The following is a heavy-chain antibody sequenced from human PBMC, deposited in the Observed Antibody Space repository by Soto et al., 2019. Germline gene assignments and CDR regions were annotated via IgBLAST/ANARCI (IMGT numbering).Heavy chain of an antibody. V-gene: IGHV3-21*01. D-gene: IGHD6-13*01. CDR1: GFTFSTYS. CDR3: ARDPHSLDY. J-gene: IGHJ4*02. CDR2: ITSSNNHI. Sequence: GGSLRLSCAASGFTFSTYSMNWVRQAPGKGLEWVSSITSSNNHIHYTASVEGRFTISRDNAKNSLYLQMNSLRVEDTAVYYCARDPHSLDYWGPGTLVTVSS.